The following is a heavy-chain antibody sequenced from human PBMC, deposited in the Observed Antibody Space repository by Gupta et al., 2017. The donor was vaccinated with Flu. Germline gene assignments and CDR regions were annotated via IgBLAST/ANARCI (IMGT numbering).Heavy chain of an antibody. CDR2: ISWNSGSI. Sequence: EVQLVESGGGLVQPGRSLRLSCAASGFTFDDYAMHWVRQAAGKGLEWVSGISWNSGSIGYADSVKGRFTISRDNAKNSLYLQMNSLRAEDTALYYCAKDWSSGSGINYYGMDVWGQGTTVTVSS. J-gene: IGHJ6*02. CDR1: GFTFDDYA. V-gene: IGHV3-9*01. CDR3: AKDWSSGSGINYYGMDV. D-gene: IGHD3-10*01.